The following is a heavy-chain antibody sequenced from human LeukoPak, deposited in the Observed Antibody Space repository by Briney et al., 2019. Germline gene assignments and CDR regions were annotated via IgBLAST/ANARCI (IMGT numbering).Heavy chain of an antibody. V-gene: IGHV4-31*03. Sequence: PSQTLSLTCTVSGGSISSGGYYWSWTRQHPGQGLEWIGYIYYSGSTYYNPSLKSRVTISVDTSKNQFSLKLSSVTAADTAVYYCARETAAAGAFDIWGQGTMVTVSS. CDR3: ARETAAAGAFDI. CDR1: GGSISSGGYY. CDR2: IYYSGST. D-gene: IGHD6-13*01. J-gene: IGHJ3*02.